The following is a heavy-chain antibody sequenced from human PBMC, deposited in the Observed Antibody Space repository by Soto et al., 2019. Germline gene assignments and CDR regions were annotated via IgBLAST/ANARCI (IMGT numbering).Heavy chain of an antibody. CDR3: AKXGRXXLVTSDFNY. Sequence: VQLVESGGGVVQPGRSLRLSCAASGFTFSDYAMHXXXXXXXXXXXXVAVVSHDGRNTHYADSVKGRFTISRDSSKXXXXLXXXSXXXXXXXVXYCAKXGRXXLVTSDFNYWGQGALVTVSS. V-gene: IGHV3-30*03. D-gene: IGHD2-8*02. CDR2: VSHDGRNT. J-gene: IGHJ4*02. CDR1: GFTFSDYA.